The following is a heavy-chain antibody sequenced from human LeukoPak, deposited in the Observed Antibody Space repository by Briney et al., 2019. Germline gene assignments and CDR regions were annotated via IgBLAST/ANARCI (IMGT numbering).Heavy chain of an antibody. CDR1: GYSISSAYY. CDR2: ISSSSSTI. D-gene: IGHD3-9*01. V-gene: IGHV3-11*04. CDR3: ARGMTGTNMDV. Sequence: LSLTCSVSGYSISSAYYWGWIRQPPGKGLEWVAYISSSSSTIHYADSVKGRFTISRDNAKNSLYLQMNSLRAEDTAVYYCARGMTGTNMDVWGKGTTVTVSS. J-gene: IGHJ6*03.